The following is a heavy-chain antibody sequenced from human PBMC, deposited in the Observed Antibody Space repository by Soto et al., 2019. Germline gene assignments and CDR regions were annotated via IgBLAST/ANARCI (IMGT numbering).Heavy chain of an antibody. CDR3: ARAREAVAARIYYYCMDV. Sequence: SKTLSLTCAVYGECCNPYYWTWVGQPPGKGLEWIGEINHSGSTKYNPSLRSRVTVSVDTSKHQFSLKLSSVTAADTAMYYCARAREAVAARIYYYCMDVCGQGTMVT. CDR2: INHSGST. J-gene: IGHJ6*02. D-gene: IGHD2-15*01. V-gene: IGHV4-34*01. CDR1: GECCNPYY.